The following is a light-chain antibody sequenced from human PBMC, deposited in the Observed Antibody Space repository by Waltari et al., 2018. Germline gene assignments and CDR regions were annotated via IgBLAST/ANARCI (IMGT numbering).Light chain of an antibody. V-gene: IGKV3-11*01. CDR1: QSVGTY. CDR3: QQRTDWPPLT. J-gene: IGKJ4*01. CDR2: DAS. Sequence: EIVLTQSPATLSLSPGERATPSCRASQSVGTYLAWSQQKPGQAPRLLIPDASYRASGIPARFSGSGSGTDFTLTISSLEPEDFAIYYCQQRTDWPPLTFGGGTKVEIK.